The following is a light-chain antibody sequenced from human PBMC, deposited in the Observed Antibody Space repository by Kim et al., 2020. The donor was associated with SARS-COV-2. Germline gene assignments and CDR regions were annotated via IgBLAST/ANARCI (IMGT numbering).Light chain of an antibody. Sequence: EIVMTQSPATLSVFPGERATLSCRASQSVSSNLAWYQQKPGQAPRLLIYGASTRATGIPGRFSGSGSGTEFTLTISSLQSEDYAVYYWQQNSHWPLTFGGGTKVDIK. J-gene: IGKJ4*01. V-gene: IGKV3-15*01. CDR1: QSVSSN. CDR3: QQNSHWPLT. CDR2: GAS.